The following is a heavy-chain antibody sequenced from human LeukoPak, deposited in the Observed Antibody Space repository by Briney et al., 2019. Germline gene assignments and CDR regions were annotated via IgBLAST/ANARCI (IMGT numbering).Heavy chain of an antibody. V-gene: IGHV3-21*01. J-gene: IGHJ4*02. CDR3: ARELIAAAAYGFDY. CDR2: ISSSSSYI. D-gene: IGHD6-13*01. Sequence: PGGSLRLSCAASGFTFSSYSMNWVRQAPGKGLEWVSSISSSSSYIYYADSVKGRFTISRDNAKNSLYLQMNSLRAEDTAVYYCARELIAAAAYGFDYWGQGTLVTVSS. CDR1: GFTFSSYS.